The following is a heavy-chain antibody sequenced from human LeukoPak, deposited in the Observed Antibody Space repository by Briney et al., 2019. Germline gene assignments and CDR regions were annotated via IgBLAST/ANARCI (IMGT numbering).Heavy chain of an antibody. CDR1: RYSFTCYW. CDR2: IYPGDSDT. V-gene: IGHV5-51*01. Sequence: LGESLKISCKGSRYSFTCYWIGWVRQMPGKGLEWMGIIYPGDSDTTYSPSFQGQVTISADKSISTAYLQWSSLKASDTAMYYCARESGYSSGWYPYWGQGTLVTVSS. J-gene: IGHJ4*02. CDR3: ARESGYSSGWYPY. D-gene: IGHD6-19*01.